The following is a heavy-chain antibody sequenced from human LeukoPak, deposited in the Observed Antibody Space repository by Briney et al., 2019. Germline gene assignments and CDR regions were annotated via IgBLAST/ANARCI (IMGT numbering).Heavy chain of an antibody. CDR1: GFTFTNAW. J-gene: IGHJ4*02. CDR3: AAFAAGG. Sequence: GGSLRLSCAASGFTFTNAWMSWVRQAPGKGLEWVGRIKSKTDDGTTDYAAPVKGRFTISRDDSNNTLDLQMNSLETEDTAVYYCAAFAAGGWGQGTLVTVSS. D-gene: IGHD2-15*01. V-gene: IGHV3-15*01. CDR2: IKSKTDDGTT.